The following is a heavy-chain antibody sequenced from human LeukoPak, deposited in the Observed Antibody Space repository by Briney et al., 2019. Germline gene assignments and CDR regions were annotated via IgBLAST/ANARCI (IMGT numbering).Heavy chain of an antibody. CDR3: ARDFGYF. J-gene: IGHJ4*02. Sequence: PRGFLRCSCAASGFTFSNNKMNSVLQTPGKGLKWVSYIRSSGSFIYYSDSVKGRFTISRDNAKNSLYLQMNSLRAEDTAVYYCARDFGYFWGQGTLVTVSS. CDR1: GFTFSNNK. V-gene: IGHV3-48*03. CDR2: IRSSGSFI. D-gene: IGHD3-10*01.